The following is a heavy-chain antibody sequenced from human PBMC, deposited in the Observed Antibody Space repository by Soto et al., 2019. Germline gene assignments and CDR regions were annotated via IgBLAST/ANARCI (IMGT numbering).Heavy chain of an antibody. CDR1: GFPFSIYS. D-gene: IGHD3-10*01. V-gene: IGHV3-21*06. Sequence: GGSLRLACAASGFPFSIYSMTCVLQAPGKGLEWVSSISSKSTYIYYADSVKGRFTISRDNVKNSLSLQMNSLRADDTAVYYCARITFTVRGVPDYWGQGALVTVSS. CDR2: ISSKSTYI. CDR3: ARITFTVRGVPDY. J-gene: IGHJ4*02.